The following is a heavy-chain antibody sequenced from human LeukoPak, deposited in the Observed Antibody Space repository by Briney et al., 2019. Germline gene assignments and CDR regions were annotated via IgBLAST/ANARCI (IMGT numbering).Heavy chain of an antibody. CDR1: ARTFSSYA. CDR2: IIPIFGTA. J-gene: IGHJ5*02. D-gene: IGHD3-10*01. V-gene: IGHV1-69*13. CDR3: ASSALSYGSGSPNH. Sequence: SVKVACKASARTFSSYAIRWVRQAPGQGLEWMGWIIPIFGTANYAQTFQGRVTISADESTSPAHLELNSLKSEDPAVYYCASSALSYGSGSPNHWGQGTLVTVSS.